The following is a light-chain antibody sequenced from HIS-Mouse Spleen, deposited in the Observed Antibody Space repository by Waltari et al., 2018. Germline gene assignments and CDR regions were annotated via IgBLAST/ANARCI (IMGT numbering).Light chain of an antibody. J-gene: IGLJ3*02. CDR1: SSDVGSYNL. CDR3: CSYAGSSTWV. Sequence: QSALTQPASVSGSPGQSITISCTGTSSDVGSYNLVSWYQQHPGKAPKLMIYEGSKRPSGVCTRFAGSKSGNTASLTISGLQAEDEADYYCCSYAGSSTWVFGRGTKLTVL. V-gene: IGLV2-23*01. CDR2: EGS.